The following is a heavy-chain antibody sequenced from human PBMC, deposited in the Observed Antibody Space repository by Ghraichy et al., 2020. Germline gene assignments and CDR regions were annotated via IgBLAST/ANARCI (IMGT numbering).Heavy chain of an antibody. CDR1: GFTFGSYA. Sequence: GGSLRLSCAASGFTFGSYAMSWVRQDTGKGLEWVSGISGSGSNTYYADSVKGRFTISRDNSKNTLSLQMNSLRAEDTAVYYCAKAGSTRYCSGGSCLPLNFWGQGTLVTVSS. CDR3: AKAGSTRYCSGGSCLPLNF. D-gene: IGHD2-15*01. V-gene: IGHV3-23*01. CDR2: ISGSGSNT. J-gene: IGHJ4*02.